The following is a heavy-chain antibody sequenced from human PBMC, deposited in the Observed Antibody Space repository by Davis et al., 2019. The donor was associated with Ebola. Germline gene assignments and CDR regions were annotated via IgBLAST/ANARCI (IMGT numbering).Heavy chain of an antibody. J-gene: IGHJ4*02. CDR2: IYAGDSDT. CDR3: ARAEAGLAASTFDF. CDR1: GYSFTTYW. V-gene: IGHV5-51*01. Sequence: KVSCKGSGYSFTTYWIGWVRQMPGKGLEWMGIIYAGDSDTRYSPSFEGQVTISVDRYISTAYLQWRSLKPSDTAMYYCARAEAGLAASTFDFWGQGTLVTVSS. D-gene: IGHD6-13*01.